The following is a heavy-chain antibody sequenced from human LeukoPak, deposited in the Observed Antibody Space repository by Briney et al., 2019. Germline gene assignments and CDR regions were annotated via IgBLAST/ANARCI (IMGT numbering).Heavy chain of an antibody. Sequence: GGSLRLSRAASGFTFSTYGMHWVRQAPGQGREWVAFIRYAGSNKYYADSVQGRFTISRDNSKQTIYLQLNSLMAQDTAVYCFTKDEMATISAPYDWGQGTLVTVSS. CDR1: GFTFSTYG. CDR2: IRYAGSNK. D-gene: IGHD5-24*01. CDR3: TKDEMATISAPYD. J-gene: IGHJ4*02. V-gene: IGHV3-30*02.